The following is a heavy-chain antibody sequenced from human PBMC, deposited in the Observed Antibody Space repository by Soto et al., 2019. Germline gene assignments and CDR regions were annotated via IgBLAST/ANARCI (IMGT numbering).Heavy chain of an antibody. J-gene: IGHJ4*02. V-gene: IGHV3-21*05. CDR2: ISSSSSYT. CDR3: AREGGSYFDY. D-gene: IGHD1-26*01. Sequence: PGGSLRLSCAASGFTFSSYSMNWVRQAPGKGLEWVSYISSSSSYTNYADSVKGRFTISRDNAKNSLYLQMNSLRAEDTAVYYCAREGGSYFDYWGQGTLVTVSS. CDR1: GFTFSSYS.